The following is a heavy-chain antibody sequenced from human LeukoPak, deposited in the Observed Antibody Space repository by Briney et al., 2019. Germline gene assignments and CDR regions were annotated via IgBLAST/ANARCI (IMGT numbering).Heavy chain of an antibody. CDR1: GFTFSSYS. V-gene: IGHV3-21*01. CDR3: ARELVEMATIEDYYYGMDV. CDR2: ISSSSSYI. J-gene: IGHJ6*02. Sequence: GGSLRLSCAASGFTFSSYSMNWVRQAPGKGLEWVSSISSSSSYIYYADSVKGRFTISRDNAKNSLYLQMNSLRAEDTAVYYCARELVEMATIEDYYYGMDVWGQGTTVTVSS. D-gene: IGHD5-24*01.